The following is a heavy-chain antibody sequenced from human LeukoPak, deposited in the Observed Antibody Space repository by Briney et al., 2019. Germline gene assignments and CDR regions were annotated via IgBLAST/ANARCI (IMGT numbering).Heavy chain of an antibody. Sequence: ASVKVSCKASGYTFTSYDINWVRQATGQGLEWMGWMNSNSGNTGYAQKLQGRVTMTRNTSISTAYMELSSLRSEDTAVYYCARGSDSSGWYSGYWGQGTLVTVSS. D-gene: IGHD6-19*01. J-gene: IGHJ4*02. V-gene: IGHV1-8*01. CDR2: MNSNSGNT. CDR1: GYTFTSYD. CDR3: ARGSDSSGWYSGY.